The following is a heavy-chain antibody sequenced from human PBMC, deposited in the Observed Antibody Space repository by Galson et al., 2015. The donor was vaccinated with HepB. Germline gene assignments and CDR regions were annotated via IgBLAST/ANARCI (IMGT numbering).Heavy chain of an antibody. V-gene: IGHV1-24*01. D-gene: IGHD4-11*01. CDR3: AIQGDYSNYYYYYGMDV. Sequence: SVKVSCKVSGYTLTELSMHWVRQAPGKGLEWMGGFDPEDGETIYAQKFQGRVTMTEDTSTDTAYMELSSLRSEDTAVYYCAIQGDYSNYYYYYGMDVWGQGTTVTVSS. CDR1: GYTLTELS. CDR2: FDPEDGET. J-gene: IGHJ6*02.